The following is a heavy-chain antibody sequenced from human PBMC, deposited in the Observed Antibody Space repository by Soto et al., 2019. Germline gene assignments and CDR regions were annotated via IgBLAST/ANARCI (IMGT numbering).Heavy chain of an antibody. CDR3: ATTGYSGYGPVYYYYYMDV. J-gene: IGHJ6*03. CDR2: ISGSGGST. D-gene: IGHD5-12*01. Sequence: EVQLLESGGGLVQPGGSLRLSCAASGFTFSSYAMSWVRQAPGKGLEWVSAISGSGGSTYYADSVKGRFTISRDNSKNTLYLQMNSLRAEDTAVYYCATTGYSGYGPVYYYYYMDVWGKGTTVTVSS. CDR1: GFTFSSYA. V-gene: IGHV3-23*01.